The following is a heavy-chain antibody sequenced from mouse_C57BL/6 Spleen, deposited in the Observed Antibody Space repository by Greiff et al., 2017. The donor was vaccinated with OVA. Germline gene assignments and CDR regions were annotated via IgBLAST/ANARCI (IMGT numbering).Heavy chain of an antibody. V-gene: IGHV1-69*01. CDR1: GYTFTSYW. D-gene: IGHD2-3*01. CDR3: ARRSLYDPYAMDY. CDR2: IDPSDSYT. J-gene: IGHJ4*01. Sequence: QVQLQQPGAELVMPGASVKLSCKASGYTFTSYWMHWVKQRPGQGLEWIGEIDPSDSYTNYNQKFKGKSTLTVDKSSSTAYMQLSSLTSEDAAVYDGARRSLYDPYAMDYWGQGTSVTVSS.